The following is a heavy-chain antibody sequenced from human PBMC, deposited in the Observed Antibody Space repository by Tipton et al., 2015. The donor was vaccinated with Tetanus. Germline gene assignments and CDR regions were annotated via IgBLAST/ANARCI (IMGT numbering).Heavy chain of an antibody. D-gene: IGHD6-6*01. CDR2: MYSGGDT. CDR3: VRDQGGGRVVRLNWFDP. Sequence: SLRLSCVASGFIVSSHYMSWVRQAPGKGLEWVSVMYSGGDTYYVDSVKGRFSISRDNAKNTLYLQMNSLRVEDTAVYYCVRDQGGGRVVRLNWFDPWGQGTLVTVSS. J-gene: IGHJ5*02. CDR1: GFIVSSHY. V-gene: IGHV3-53*01.